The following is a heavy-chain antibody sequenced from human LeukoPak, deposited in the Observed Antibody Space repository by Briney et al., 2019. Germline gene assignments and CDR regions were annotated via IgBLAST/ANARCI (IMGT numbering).Heavy chain of an antibody. CDR3: AKARSATYSYGYYLPLPLDY. D-gene: IGHD5-18*01. J-gene: IGHJ4*02. CDR2: IRYDGSNK. CDR1: RFTFSSYG. V-gene: IGHV3-30*02. Sequence: GGSLRLSCAASRFTFSSYGMHWVRQAPGRGLEWVAFIRYDGSNKYYADSVKGRFTISRDNSKNTLYLQMNSLRAEDTAVYYCAKARSATYSYGYYLPLPLDYWGQGTLVTVSS.